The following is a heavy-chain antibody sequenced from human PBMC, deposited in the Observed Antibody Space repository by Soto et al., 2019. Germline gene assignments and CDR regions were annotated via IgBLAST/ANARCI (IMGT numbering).Heavy chain of an antibody. Sequence: SETLSLTCTVSGGSISSGGYYWSWIRQHPGKGLEWIGYIYYSGSTYYNPSLKSRVTISVDTSKNQFSLKLSSVTAADTAVYYCARGGDPAGDDGYFDYWGQGTLVTVSS. J-gene: IGHJ4*02. CDR1: GGSISSGGYY. V-gene: IGHV4-31*03. D-gene: IGHD7-27*01. CDR2: IYYSGST. CDR3: ARGGDPAGDDGYFDY.